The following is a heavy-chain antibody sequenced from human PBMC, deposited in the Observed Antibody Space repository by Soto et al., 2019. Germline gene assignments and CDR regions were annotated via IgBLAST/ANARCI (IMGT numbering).Heavy chain of an antibody. CDR3: ARTDNVGYYQH. Sequence: KPXXTLSLPCAVSGXSLISIDHWAWILQPPGRGLEWIASIYHTGTTYYTPSLKSRVTISVDTSKNQFSLRLSSVTAADSAVYFCARTDNVGYYQHFGQGNLGTVS. D-gene: IGHD3-3*01. CDR1: GXSLISIDH. J-gene: IGHJ1*01. CDR2: IYHTGTT. V-gene: IGHV4-38-2*01.